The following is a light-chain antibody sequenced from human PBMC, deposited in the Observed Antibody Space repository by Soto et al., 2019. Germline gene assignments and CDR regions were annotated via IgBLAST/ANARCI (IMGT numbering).Light chain of an antibody. J-gene: IGKJ4*01. Sequence: EFVLTQSPGTLSLSPGERATLSCRASQTVRNNYLAWYQQKPGQAPRLLISGSSTRATGIPARFNGSGSGTEFTLTIISLESEDFGLYYCHQYDYWPLTFGGGTKVDIK. CDR1: QTVRNN. CDR3: HQYDYWPLT. CDR2: GSS. V-gene: IGKV3D-15*01.